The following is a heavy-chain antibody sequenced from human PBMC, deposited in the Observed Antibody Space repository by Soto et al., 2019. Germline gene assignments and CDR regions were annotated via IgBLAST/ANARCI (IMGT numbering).Heavy chain of an antibody. CDR3: ARGVYGAHLDY. J-gene: IGHJ4*02. V-gene: IGHV4-39*07. CDR2: IYHSGST. D-gene: IGHD3-10*01. CDR1: GDSISDTIYY. Sequence: PSETLSLTCRVSGDSISDTIYYWGWIRQPPGKGLEWIGNIYHSGSTYYNPSLKSRVTMTVDTSKNQFSLTLRSVTTADRALYFCARGVYGAHLDYWGQGVPVTVSS.